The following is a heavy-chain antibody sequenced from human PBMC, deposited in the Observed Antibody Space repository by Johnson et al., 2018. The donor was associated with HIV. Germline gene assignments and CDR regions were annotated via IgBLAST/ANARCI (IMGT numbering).Heavy chain of an antibody. J-gene: IGHJ3*02. CDR2: TSYDGRNK. CDR3: ARDNWNYNAFDI. CDR1: GFTFSSYA. D-gene: IGHD1-7*01. V-gene: IGHV3-30*04. Sequence: QVQLVESGGGVVQPGRSLRLSCAASGFTFSSYAMHWVRQAPGKGLDWVAVTSYDGRNKYYADSVKGRFTISRDNSKNTLYLEMNSLRAEDTAVYYCARDNWNYNAFDIWGQGTMVTVSS.